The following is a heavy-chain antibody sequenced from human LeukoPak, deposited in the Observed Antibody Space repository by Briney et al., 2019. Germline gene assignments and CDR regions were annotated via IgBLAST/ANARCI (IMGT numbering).Heavy chain of an antibody. V-gene: IGHV3-30*02. CDR3: ARDAGGSYFSSYYYYMDV. CDR2: IRYDGSNK. D-gene: IGHD1-26*01. Sequence: GGSLRLSCAASGFTFSSYGMHWVRQAPGKGLEWVAFIRYDGSNKYYADSVKGRFTISRDNSKNTLYLQMNSLRSDDTAVYYCARDAGGSYFSSYYYYMDVWGKGTTVTVSS. CDR1: GFTFSSYG. J-gene: IGHJ6*03.